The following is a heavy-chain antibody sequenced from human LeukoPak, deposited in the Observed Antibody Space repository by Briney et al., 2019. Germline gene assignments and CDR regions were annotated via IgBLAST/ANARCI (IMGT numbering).Heavy chain of an antibody. Sequence: ASVKVSCKASGYTFTSYGISWVRQAPGQGLEWMGWISAYNGNTNYAQKLQGRVTMTTDTSTSTAYMELRSLRSDDTAVYYCARDTSEGDYAWWFDPWGQGTLVTVAS. V-gene: IGHV1-18*01. J-gene: IGHJ5*02. CDR3: ARDTSEGDYAWWFDP. CDR2: ISAYNGNT. CDR1: GYTFTSYG. D-gene: IGHD3-16*01.